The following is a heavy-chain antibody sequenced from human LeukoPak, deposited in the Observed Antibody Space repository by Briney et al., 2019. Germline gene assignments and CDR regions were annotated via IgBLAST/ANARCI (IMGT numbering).Heavy chain of an antibody. CDR2: ITSGFTP. D-gene: IGHD2-21*01. J-gene: IGHJ4*02. Sequence: PGGSLRLSCAASGLTFSDYAMNWFRQAPGKGLEYVAGITSGFTPLYADFVKGRFTVSRDNSKSTFHLQMNSLRAEDTAVYFCAKDYSDSRVADVFLEYWGQGTLVTVSS. CDR3: AKDYSDSRVADVFLEY. V-gene: IGHV3-23*01. CDR1: GLTFSDYA.